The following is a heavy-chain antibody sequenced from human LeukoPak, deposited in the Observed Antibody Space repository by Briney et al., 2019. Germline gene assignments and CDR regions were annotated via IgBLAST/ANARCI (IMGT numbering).Heavy chain of an antibody. J-gene: IGHJ4*02. V-gene: IGHV4-59*01. CDR1: GGSISSYY. D-gene: IGHD3-22*01. CDR2: IYYSGST. Sequence: SETLSLTCTVPGGSISSYYWSWIRQPPGKGLEWIGYIYYSGSTNYNPSLKSRVTISVDTSKNQFSLKLSSVTAADTAVYYCARGGTYYYDSSGSFGYWGQGTLVTVSS. CDR3: ARGGTYYYDSSGSFGY.